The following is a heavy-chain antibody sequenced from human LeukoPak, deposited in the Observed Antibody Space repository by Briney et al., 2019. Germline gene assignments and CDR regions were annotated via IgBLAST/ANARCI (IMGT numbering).Heavy chain of an antibody. D-gene: IGHD5/OR15-5a*01. CDR3: AKDIGERGYSVH. V-gene: IGHV3-43*02. CDR2: ISGDGGST. Sequence: GGSLRLSCAASGFTFDDYAMHWVRQAPGKGLEWVSLISGDGGSTYYADPVRGRFTISRHNSKNSLYLQMNSLRTEDTAFYYCAKDIGERGYSVHWGQGTLVTVSS. J-gene: IGHJ4*02. CDR1: GFTFDDYA.